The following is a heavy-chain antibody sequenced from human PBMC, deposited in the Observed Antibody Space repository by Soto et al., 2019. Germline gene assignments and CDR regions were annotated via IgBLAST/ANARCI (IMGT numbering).Heavy chain of an antibody. Sequence: PGESLKISCKASGYRFPTYWIGWVRQRPGKGPEWMAIIYPGDSDTRENPSFQGQVTISADKSSNTVHLQWRSLKASDTAIYYCARLGGIVDTGTWIQWGQGTPVTVS. V-gene: IGHV5-51*01. CDR3: ARLGGIVDTGTWIQ. CDR1: GYRFPTYW. CDR2: IYPGDSDT. D-gene: IGHD1-26*01. J-gene: IGHJ4*02.